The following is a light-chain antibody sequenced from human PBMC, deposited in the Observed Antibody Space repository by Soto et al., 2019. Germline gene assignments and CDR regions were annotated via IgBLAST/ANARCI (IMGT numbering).Light chain of an antibody. CDR1: SSNIGNNN. J-gene: IGLJ2*01. CDR3: GTWDSRLSAVV. Sequence: QSVLTQPPSVSAAPGQTVTISCSGSSSNIGNNNVSWYQQLPGTAPKLLIYDNNKRPSGIPDRFSGSKSGTSATLGITGLQTGDEADYYCGTWDSRLSAVVFGGGTKL. CDR2: DNN. V-gene: IGLV1-51*01.